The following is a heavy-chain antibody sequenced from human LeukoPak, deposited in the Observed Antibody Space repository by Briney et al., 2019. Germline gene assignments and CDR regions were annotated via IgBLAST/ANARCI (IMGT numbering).Heavy chain of an antibody. D-gene: IGHD5-24*01. Sequence: GGSLRLSCAASGFMFSSNWMSWVRLAPGKGLEWVANIKEDGTETYYVDSVKGRFTISRDNAKNSLYLQMNSLRVEDTVVYYCAKEGRSLQTYWGQGTLVTVTS. V-gene: IGHV3-7*03. CDR3: AKEGRSLQTY. J-gene: IGHJ4*02. CDR2: IKEDGTET. CDR1: GFMFSSNW.